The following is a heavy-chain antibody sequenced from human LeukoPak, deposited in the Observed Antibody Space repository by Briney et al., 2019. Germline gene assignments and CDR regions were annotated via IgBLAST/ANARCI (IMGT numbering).Heavy chain of an antibody. CDR1: GGSISSYY. Sequence: SETLSLTCTVSGGSISSYYWSWIRQPPGKGLEWIGYIYYSGSTNYNPSLKSRVTISVDTSKNQFSPKLSSVTAADTAVCYCARSYPNPWYFDYWGQGTLVTVSS. J-gene: IGHJ4*02. V-gene: IGHV4-59*01. CDR2: IYYSGST. CDR3: ARSYPNPWYFDY. D-gene: IGHD1-26*01.